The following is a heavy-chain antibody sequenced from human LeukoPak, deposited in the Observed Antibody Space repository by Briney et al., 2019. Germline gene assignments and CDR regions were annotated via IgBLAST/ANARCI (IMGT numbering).Heavy chain of an antibody. J-gene: IGHJ4*02. Sequence: GGSLRLSCVASGFTFSNYAMSWVRQAPGKGLEWVSVTSDSGGDTYYADSVKGRFTISRDNAKKTLYLQMNSMRAEDTAVYHCAKGNGMIVPSSFDYWGQGTLVTVSS. CDR3: AKGNGMIVPSSFDY. CDR1: GFTFSNYA. V-gene: IGHV3-23*01. D-gene: IGHD3-22*01. CDR2: TSDSGGDT.